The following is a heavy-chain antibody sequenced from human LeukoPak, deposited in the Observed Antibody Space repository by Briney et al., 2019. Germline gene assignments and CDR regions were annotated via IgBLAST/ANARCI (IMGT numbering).Heavy chain of an antibody. Sequence: PGGSLRLSCAASGFTFSGSAMHWVRQASGKGLEWVGRIRSKANSYATAYAASVKGRFTISRDDSKNTAYLQMNSLRAEDTAVYYCAKDSLDEEQQLAPRGHNWFDPWGQGTLVTVSS. J-gene: IGHJ5*02. V-gene: IGHV3-73*01. CDR2: IRSKANSYAT. D-gene: IGHD6-13*01. CDR1: GFTFSGSA. CDR3: AKDSLDEEQQLAPRGHNWFDP.